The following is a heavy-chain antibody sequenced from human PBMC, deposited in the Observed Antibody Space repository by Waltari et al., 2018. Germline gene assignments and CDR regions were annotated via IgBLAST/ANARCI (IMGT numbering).Heavy chain of an antibody. CDR3: ATVRDYGGGDWFDP. V-gene: IGHV1-24*01. D-gene: IGHD4-17*01. CDR2: FDPEDGET. Sequence: QVQLVQSGAEVKKPGASVKVSCKVSGYTLPELSMPSVRQAPGKGLEWMGGFDPEDGETIYAQKFQGRVTMTEDTSTDTAYMELSSLRSEDTAVYYCATVRDYGGGDWFDPWGQGTLVTVSS. J-gene: IGHJ5*02. CDR1: GYTLPELS.